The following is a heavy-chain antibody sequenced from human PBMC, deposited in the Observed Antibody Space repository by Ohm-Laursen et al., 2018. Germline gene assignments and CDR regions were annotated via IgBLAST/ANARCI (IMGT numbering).Heavy chain of an antibody. J-gene: IGHJ4*02. CDR1: GFTFSSYS. D-gene: IGHD6-19*01. CDR2: ISSSSSYI. V-gene: IGHV3-21*01. Sequence: SLRLSCTASGFTFSSYSMNWVRQAPGKGLEWVSSISSSSSYIYYADPVKGRFTISRDNAKNSLYLQMNSLRAEDTAVYYCARDGDSSGWYGSFDYWGQGTLVTVSS. CDR3: ARDGDSSGWYGSFDY.